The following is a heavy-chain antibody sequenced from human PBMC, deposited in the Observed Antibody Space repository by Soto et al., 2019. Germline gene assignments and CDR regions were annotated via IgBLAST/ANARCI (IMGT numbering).Heavy chain of an antibody. J-gene: IGHJ4*02. V-gene: IGHV3-9*01. D-gene: IGHD6-19*01. CDR3: VKDSTVSGVRQGLDF. CDR2: IIWNSAYI. Sequence: GGSLRLSCAVSGFTFDDYAMHWVRQAPGKGLEWVAGIIWNSAYIVYADSVKGRFTISRDNAKNSLYLQMNSLRAGDTALYYCVKDSTVSGVRQGLDFWGRGTLVTVSS. CDR1: GFTFDDYA.